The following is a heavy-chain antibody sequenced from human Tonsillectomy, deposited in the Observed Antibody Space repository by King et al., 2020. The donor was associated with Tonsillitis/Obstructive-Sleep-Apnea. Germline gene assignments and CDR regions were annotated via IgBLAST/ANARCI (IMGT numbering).Heavy chain of an antibody. CDR3: AREGYSPIDV. Sequence: VQLVESGAEVKKPGASVKVSCKASGYTFTDCYLHWVRQAPGHGLEWMGRINPNSGGTNFVQKFQGRVTMTRDTAISTAYMDLSSLRSDATAVYYCAREGYSPIDVWGKGTTVTVSS. J-gene: IGHJ6*03. D-gene: IGHD5-18*01. V-gene: IGHV1-2*06. CDR2: INPNSGGT. CDR1: GYTFTDCY.